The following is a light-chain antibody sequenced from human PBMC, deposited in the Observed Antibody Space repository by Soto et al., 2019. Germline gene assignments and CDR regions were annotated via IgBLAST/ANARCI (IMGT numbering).Light chain of an antibody. CDR3: QQRSNWPIT. CDR1: QTIGSSH. J-gene: IGKJ5*01. Sequence: EIVLTQSPGTLSLSPGERATLSCSASQTIGSSHLAWYQQKPGQAPRVLIFAASSRATGIPDRFSGSGSGTDFTLTISSLEPEDFAVYYCQQRSNWPITFGQGTRLEIK. V-gene: IGKV3D-20*02. CDR2: AAS.